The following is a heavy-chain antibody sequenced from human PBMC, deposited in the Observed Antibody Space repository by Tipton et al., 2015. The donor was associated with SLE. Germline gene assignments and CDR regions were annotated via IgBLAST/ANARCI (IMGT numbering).Heavy chain of an antibody. J-gene: IGHJ4*02. V-gene: IGHV4-39*07. CDR3: TRRYGTSFDY. CDR1: GDSIRSSSYY. D-gene: IGHD2-8*01. CDR2: MFYSSSI. Sequence: TLSLTCTVSGDSIRSSSYYWGWIRQPPGKGLEWIGSMFYSSSIDYNPSLKSRVTISVDTSRNQLSLKLNSVTAADTAVYYCTRRYGTSFDYWDQGTLVTVSS.